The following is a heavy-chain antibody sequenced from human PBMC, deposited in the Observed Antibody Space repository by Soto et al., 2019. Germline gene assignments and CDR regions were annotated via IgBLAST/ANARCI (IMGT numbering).Heavy chain of an antibody. J-gene: IGHJ4*02. CDR1: GFTFSSYA. V-gene: IGHV3-64*01. D-gene: IGHD3-3*01. CDR2: ISSNGGST. CDR3: ARGLSSVYDFWSGSWEFEY. Sequence: GGSLRLSCAASGFTFSSYAMHWVRQAPGKGLEYVSAISSNGGSTYYANSVKGRFTISRDNSKNTLYLQICSLRAEDMAVYYCARGLSSVYDFWSGSWEFEYWGQETLVTVAS.